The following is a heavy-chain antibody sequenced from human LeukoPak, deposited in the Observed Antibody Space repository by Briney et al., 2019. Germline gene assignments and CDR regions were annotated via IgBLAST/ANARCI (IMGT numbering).Heavy chain of an antibody. V-gene: IGHV4-61*02. Sequence: SETLSLTCSVSGGSIDSTSYYWSWIRQPAGKGLEWIGRIYTSGSTNYNPSLKSRVTMSVDTSKNQFSLKLSSVTAADTAVYYCARTRQSAAGTHFDYWGQGTLVTVSS. CDR2: IYTSGST. CDR3: ARTRQSAAGTHFDY. D-gene: IGHD6-13*01. J-gene: IGHJ4*02. CDR1: GGSIDSTSYY.